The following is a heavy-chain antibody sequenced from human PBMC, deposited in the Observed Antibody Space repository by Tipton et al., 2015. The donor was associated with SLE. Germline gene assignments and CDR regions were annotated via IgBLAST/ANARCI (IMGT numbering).Heavy chain of an antibody. CDR3: ARGRSYFDY. V-gene: IGHV4-59*01. Sequence: TLSLTCTVSGGSISSYYWSWIRQPPGKGLEWIGHMYYSGTSGTSNYNPSLKSRVTISVDTSKNQFSLKLSSVTAADTAVYYCARGRSYFDYWGQGTLVTVSS. CDR2: MYYSGTSGTS. J-gene: IGHJ4*03. CDR1: GGSISSYY.